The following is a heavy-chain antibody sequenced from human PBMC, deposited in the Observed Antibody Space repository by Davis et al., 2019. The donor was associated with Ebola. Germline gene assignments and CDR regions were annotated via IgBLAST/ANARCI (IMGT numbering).Heavy chain of an antibody. D-gene: IGHD3-10*01. V-gene: IGHV4-59*08. CDR3: ARPGGYGSGSYYTFDY. J-gene: IGHJ4*02. CDR1: GGSISSYY. CDR2: IYYSGST. Sequence: PSETLSLTCTVSGGSISSYYWSWIRQPPGKGLEWIGYIYYSGSTNYNPSLKSRVTISVDTSKNQFSLNLSSVTAADTAVYYCARPGGYGSGSYYTFDYWGQGTLVTVSS.